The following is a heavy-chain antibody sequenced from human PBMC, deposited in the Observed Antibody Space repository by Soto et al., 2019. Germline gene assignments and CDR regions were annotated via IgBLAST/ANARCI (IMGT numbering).Heavy chain of an antibody. Sequence: SQTRSLTCAISGDSVSSNSAAWNWIRQSPSRGLEWLGRTYCRSKWYNDYAVSVKSRITINPDTSKNQFSLQLNSVTPEDTAVYYCARGYCTNGVCYPTYYFDYWGQGTLVTVSS. V-gene: IGHV6-1*01. J-gene: IGHJ4*02. CDR2: TYCRSKWYN. CDR1: GDSVSSNSAA. CDR3: ARGYCTNGVCYPTYYFDY. D-gene: IGHD2-8*01.